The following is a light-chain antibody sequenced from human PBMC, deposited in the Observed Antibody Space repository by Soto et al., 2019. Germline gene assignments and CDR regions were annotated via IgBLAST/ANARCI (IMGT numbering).Light chain of an antibody. V-gene: IGKV1-39*01. CDR2: EAS. J-gene: IGKJ2*01. CDR1: QPVINH. Sequence: DIQVTQFPSSLSASVGDEVSITCRTDQPVINHLNWYQQKAGQAPKILIFEASNLARGVPQRFSGSGFGSQFTLTIANLQPEDIAVYYCQESHNFPYIFGQGT. CDR3: QESHNFPYI.